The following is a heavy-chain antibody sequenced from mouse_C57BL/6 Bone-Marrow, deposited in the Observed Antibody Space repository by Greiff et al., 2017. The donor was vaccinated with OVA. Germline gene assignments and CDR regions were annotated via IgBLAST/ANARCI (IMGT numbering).Heavy chain of an antibody. CDR2: INPYNGDT. CDR3: ARGGITTVVWDY. J-gene: IGHJ2*01. D-gene: IGHD1-1*01. Sequence: EVQLQQSGPELVKPGDSVKLSCKASGYSFTGYFMNWVMQSHGKSLEWIGRINPYNGDTFYNQKFKGKATLTVDKSSSTAHMELRSLTSEDSAVYYWARGGITTVVWDYWGQGTTLTVSS. V-gene: IGHV1-20*01. CDR1: GYSFTGYF.